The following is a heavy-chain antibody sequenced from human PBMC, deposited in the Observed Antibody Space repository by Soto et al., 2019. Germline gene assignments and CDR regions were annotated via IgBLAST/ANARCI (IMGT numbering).Heavy chain of an antibody. V-gene: IGHV3-7*01. CDR2: IKQDGSKK. CDR3: ARDVLGPFDF. D-gene: IGHD2-8*01. Sequence: EVQLVESGGGLVQPGGSLRLSCAASGFTFSSYWMTWVRQAPGKGLEWVANIKQDGSKKYYVGSVRGRFTISRDNAKNSLSLQMNSLRAEDTAVYYCARDVLGPFDFWGQGTLVTVSS. CDR1: GFTFSSYW. J-gene: IGHJ4*02.